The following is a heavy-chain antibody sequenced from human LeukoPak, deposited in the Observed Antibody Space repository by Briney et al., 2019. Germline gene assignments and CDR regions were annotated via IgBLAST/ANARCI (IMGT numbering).Heavy chain of an antibody. Sequence: HPGGSLRLSCAASGVTFSSNEMNWVRQPPGKGLEWVSYINSGGTIIYYADSVRGRFTISRDNAKNSLCLQMNSLRAEDTAVYYCARDWFVDWGQGTLVIVSS. V-gene: IGHV3-48*03. CDR3: ARDWFVD. CDR2: INSGGTII. J-gene: IGHJ4*02. CDR1: GVTFSSNE.